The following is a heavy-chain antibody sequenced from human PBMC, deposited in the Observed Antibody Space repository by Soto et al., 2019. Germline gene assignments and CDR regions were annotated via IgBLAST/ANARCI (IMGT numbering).Heavy chain of an antibody. J-gene: IGHJ5*02. D-gene: IGHD1-26*01. CDR3: ARWISGGYSDWFDP. CDR1: GYNFMRYG. Sequence: QVQLVQSGAEVKKPGASVKVSCKASGYNFMRYGFTWVRQAPGQGLEWMGWINVDNGETKYPQKIQGRVTMTTDTSTSTVYMELRSLTSDDTAVYYCARWISGGYSDWFDPWGNGPLVTVSS. V-gene: IGHV1-18*04. CDR2: INVDNGET.